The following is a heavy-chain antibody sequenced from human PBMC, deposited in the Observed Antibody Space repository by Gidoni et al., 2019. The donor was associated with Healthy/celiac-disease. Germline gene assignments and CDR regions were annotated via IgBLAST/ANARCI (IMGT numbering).Heavy chain of an antibody. CDR2: IYHSGST. J-gene: IGHJ3*02. CDR1: GGSISSGGYS. D-gene: IGHD3-9*01. Sequence: QLQLQESGSGLVKPSQTLSLTCAVSGGSISSGGYSWSWIRQPPGKGLEWIVYIYHSGSTYYNPSLKSRVTISVDRSKNQFSLKLSSVTAADTAVYYCARGYDILTGDRPDAFDIWGQGTMVTVSS. V-gene: IGHV4-30-2*01. CDR3: ARGYDILTGDRPDAFDI.